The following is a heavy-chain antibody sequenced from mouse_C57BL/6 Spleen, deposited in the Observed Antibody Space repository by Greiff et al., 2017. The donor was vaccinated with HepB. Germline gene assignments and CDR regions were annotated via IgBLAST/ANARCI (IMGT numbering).Heavy chain of an antibody. CDR3: ARYYSSGSFDY. V-gene: IGHV7-3*01. D-gene: IGHD3-2*02. J-gene: IGHJ2*01. CDR1: GFTFTDYY. CDR2: IRNKANGYTT. Sequence: EVQRVESGGGLVQPGGSLSLSCAASGFTFTDYYMSWVRQPPGKALEWLGFIRNKANGYTTEYSASVKGRFTISRDNSQSILYLQMNALRAEDSATYYCARYYSSGSFDYWGQGTTLTVSS.